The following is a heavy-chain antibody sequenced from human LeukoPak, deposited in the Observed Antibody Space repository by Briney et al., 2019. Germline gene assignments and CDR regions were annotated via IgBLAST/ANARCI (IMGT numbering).Heavy chain of an antibody. CDR1: GGSISSSSYY. Sequence: PSETLCLTCTVSGGSISSSSYYWSWIRQPPGKGLEWIGDINHSGSTNYSPSLKSRVTISVNTCTNQFSLKLTSVTAADTAVYYCARDSLVITFGGVKGPSYWGQGTLVTVSS. CDR2: INHSGST. J-gene: IGHJ4*02. CDR3: ARDSLVITFGGVKGPSY. V-gene: IGHV4-39*07. D-gene: IGHD3-16*01.